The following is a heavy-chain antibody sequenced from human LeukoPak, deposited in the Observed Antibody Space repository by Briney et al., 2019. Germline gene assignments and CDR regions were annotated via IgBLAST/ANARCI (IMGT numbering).Heavy chain of an antibody. CDR3: AKDYSDSRVADVFFEY. V-gene: IGHV3-23*01. Sequence: PGGSLRLSCAASGFIFSSYAMSWVRQAPGKGLEWVSTISGSGGSTYYADSVKGRFTISRDNSKNMFHLQLNSLRAEDTAVYYCAKDYSDSRVADVFFEYWGQGTLVTVSS. CDR2: ISGSGGST. J-gene: IGHJ4*02. CDR1: GFIFSSYA. D-gene: IGHD2-15*01.